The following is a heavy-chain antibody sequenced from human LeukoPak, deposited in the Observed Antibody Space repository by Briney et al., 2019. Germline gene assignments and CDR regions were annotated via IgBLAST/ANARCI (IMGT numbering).Heavy chain of an antibody. Sequence: PSETLSLTCTVSGGSISSSSYYWGWIRQPPGQGLEWIGSIYYSGSTYYNPSLKSRVTISVDTSKNQFSLKLSSVTAADTAVYYCARRNSGYKTPNGFDPWGQGTLVTVSS. D-gene: IGHD5-12*01. CDR1: GGSISSSSYY. V-gene: IGHV4-39*01. CDR2: IYYSGST. CDR3: ARRNSGYKTPNGFDP. J-gene: IGHJ5*02.